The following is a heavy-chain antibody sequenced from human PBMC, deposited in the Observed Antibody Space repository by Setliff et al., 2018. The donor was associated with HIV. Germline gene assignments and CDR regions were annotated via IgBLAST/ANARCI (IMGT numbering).Heavy chain of an antibody. D-gene: IGHD4-4*01. CDR3: ASATVGGASPFDS. CDR2: VYYTGES. V-gene: IGHV4-31*03. CDR1: GGSISRGGRY. Sequence: SETLSLTCSVYGGSISRGGRYWGWIRQHPGRGLEWLGYVYYTGESFYKPSLGGRVTILQDKSKSQFSLELRSVTAADTAVYYCASATVGGASPFDSWGPGTLVTVSS. J-gene: IGHJ4*02.